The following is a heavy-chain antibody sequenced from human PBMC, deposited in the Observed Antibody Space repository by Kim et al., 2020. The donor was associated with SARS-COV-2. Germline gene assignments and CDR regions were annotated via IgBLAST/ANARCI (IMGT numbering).Heavy chain of an antibody. CDR3: ARELSGYDPSYGMDV. Sequence: GGSLRLSCAASGFTFSSYWMHWVRQAPGKGLVWVSRINSDGSSTSYADSVKGRFTISRDNAKNTLYLQMNSLRAEDTAVYYCARELSGYDPSYGMDVWGQGTTVTVSS. D-gene: IGHD5-12*01. CDR1: GFTFSSYW. J-gene: IGHJ6*02. V-gene: IGHV3-74*01. CDR2: INSDGSST.